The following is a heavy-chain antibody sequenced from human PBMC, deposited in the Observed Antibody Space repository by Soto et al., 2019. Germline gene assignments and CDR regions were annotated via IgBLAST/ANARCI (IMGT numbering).Heavy chain of an antibody. D-gene: IGHD6-19*01. J-gene: IGHJ6*02. CDR2: IYYSGST. Sequence: QLQLQESGPGLVKPSETLSLTCTVSGGSIISSSYYWGWIRQPPGKGLEWVGSIYYSGSTYYNPSLESRVTISVDTSKNQFSLKLSSVTAADTAVYYCARPYSSGLPKYYYYGMDVWGQGTTVTVSS. V-gene: IGHV4-39*01. CDR3: ARPYSSGLPKYYYYGMDV. CDR1: GGSIISSSYY.